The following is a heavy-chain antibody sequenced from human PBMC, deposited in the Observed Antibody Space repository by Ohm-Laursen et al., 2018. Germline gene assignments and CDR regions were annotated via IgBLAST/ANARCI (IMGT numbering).Heavy chain of an antibody. J-gene: IGHJ4*02. CDR3: VRVRARHSSDLAY. CDR1: GYTFTDYY. D-gene: IGHD6-19*01. Sequence: SLKVSCTPSGYTFTDYYMHWVRQAPGQGLEWMGWMNTNSGNTGYAQKFQGRATMTRNTSISTAYMELSSLRSEDTAVYYCVRVRARHSSDLAYWGQGTLVTVSS. V-gene: IGHV1-8*02. CDR2: MNTNSGNT.